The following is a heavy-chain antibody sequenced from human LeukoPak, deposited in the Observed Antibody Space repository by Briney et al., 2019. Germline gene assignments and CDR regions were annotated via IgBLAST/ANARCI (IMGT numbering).Heavy chain of an antibody. CDR1: GDSINSYY. CDR3: ARHRGPAADFFCDY. D-gene: IGHD2-2*01. CDR2: IYYSGST. V-gene: IGHV4-59*08. Sequence: SETLSLTCTVSGDSINSYYWSWIRQPPGKGLEWIGHIYYSGSTDYNPSLKSRVTISVDTSKNQFSLKLNSVTAAYTAVYYCARHRGPAADFFCDYWGQGALVTVSS. J-gene: IGHJ4*02.